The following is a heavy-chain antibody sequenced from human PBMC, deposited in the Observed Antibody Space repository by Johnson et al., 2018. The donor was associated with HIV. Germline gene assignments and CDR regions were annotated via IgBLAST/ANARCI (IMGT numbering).Heavy chain of an antibody. Sequence: QVQLVDSGGGVVQPGRSLRLSCAASGFSFSSYPMHWVRQAPGKGLEWVAVVSYDGSERYYADSVKGRFTISRDDSKNTLYLRLNSLRPEDSAVYYCAKDVSVVTPSGSFDIWGQGTRVTVSS. V-gene: IGHV3-30*04. CDR3: AKDVSVVTPSGSFDI. CDR1: GFSFSSYP. D-gene: IGHD4-23*01. CDR2: VSYDGSER. J-gene: IGHJ3*02.